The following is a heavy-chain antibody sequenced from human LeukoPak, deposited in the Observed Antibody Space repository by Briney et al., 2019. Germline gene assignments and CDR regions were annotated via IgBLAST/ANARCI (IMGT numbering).Heavy chain of an antibody. J-gene: IGHJ4*02. V-gene: IGHV1-2*02. Sequence: GASVKVSCKASGYTFTDYSMHWVRQAPGQGLEWMGWINPNSGGTDYAQKVQGRVTMTRVTSISTAYLEVTRLTSDDTAAYFCVRDMIAAAGAGGWGQGTLVTVSS. CDR3: VRDMIAAAGAGG. D-gene: IGHD6-13*01. CDR1: GYTFTDYS. CDR2: INPNSGGT.